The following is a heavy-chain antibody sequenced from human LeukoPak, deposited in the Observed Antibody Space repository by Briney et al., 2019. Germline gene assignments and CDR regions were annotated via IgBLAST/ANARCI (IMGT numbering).Heavy chain of an antibody. CDR1: GFTFSSYE. CDR2: ISNSGDSV. J-gene: IGHJ4*02. V-gene: IGHV3-48*03. D-gene: IGHD6-19*01. Sequence: GGSLRLSCAASGFTFSSYEMNWLRQAPGKGPEWVSYISNSGDSVYYADSVKGRFTISRDNAKNLLYLQMNSLRADDTAVYYCARDPSLALAGTPFDYCGQGTRVTVSS. CDR3: ARDPSLALAGTPFDY.